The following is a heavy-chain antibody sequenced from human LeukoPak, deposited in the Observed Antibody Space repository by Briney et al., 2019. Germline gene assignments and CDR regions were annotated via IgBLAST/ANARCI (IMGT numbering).Heavy chain of an antibody. V-gene: IGHV4-39*07. CDR1: GGSISSSSYY. CDR2: IYYSGST. Sequence: SETLSLTCTVSGGSISSSSYYWGWIRQPPGKGLEWIGSIYYSGSTYYNPSLKSRVTISVDTSKNQFSLKLSSVTAADTAVYYCACKPGYDSSGYYSDYWGQGTLVTVSS. D-gene: IGHD3-22*01. J-gene: IGHJ4*02. CDR3: ACKPGYDSSGYYSDY.